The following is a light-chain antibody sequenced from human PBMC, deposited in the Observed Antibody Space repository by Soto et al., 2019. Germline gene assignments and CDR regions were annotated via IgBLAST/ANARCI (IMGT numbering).Light chain of an antibody. V-gene: IGKV1-33*01. Sequence: DIQMTQSPSSLSASVGDRVTITCQASQDISNYLNWYQQKRGKAPKLLIYDASNLETGVPSRFSGSGSGTDFTFTISSLQPEDIATYYCQQYDNLPPYTFGQGPKLEIK. J-gene: IGKJ2*01. CDR2: DAS. CDR1: QDISNY. CDR3: QQYDNLPPYT.